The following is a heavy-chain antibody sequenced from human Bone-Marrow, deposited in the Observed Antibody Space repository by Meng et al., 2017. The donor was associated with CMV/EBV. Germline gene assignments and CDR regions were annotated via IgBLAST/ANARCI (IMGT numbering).Heavy chain of an antibody. CDR3: ASYSSSSRSYFDY. Sequence: SVKVSCKASGGTFSSYAISWVRQAPGQGLEWMGGIIPILGIANYAQKFQGRVTITADKSTSTAYMELSSLRSEDTAVYYCASYSSSSRSYFDYWGQGTLVTVSS. CDR1: GGTFSSYA. J-gene: IGHJ4*02. CDR2: IIPILGIA. V-gene: IGHV1-69*10. D-gene: IGHD6-13*01.